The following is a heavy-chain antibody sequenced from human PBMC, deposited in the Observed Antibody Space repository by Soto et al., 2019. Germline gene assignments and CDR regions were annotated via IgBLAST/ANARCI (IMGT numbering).Heavy chain of an antibody. V-gene: IGHV1-18*04. D-gene: IGHD3-9*01. CDR2: ISAYNGNT. CDR1: GYTFTSYG. Sequence: ASVKVSCKASGYTFTSYGISWVRQAPGQGLEWMGWISAYNGNTNYAQKLQGRVTMTTDTSTSTAYMELRSLRSDDTAVYYCARDHRVANILIHPRPFDYRGPGTLGTVSS. J-gene: IGHJ4*02. CDR3: ARDHRVANILIHPRPFDY.